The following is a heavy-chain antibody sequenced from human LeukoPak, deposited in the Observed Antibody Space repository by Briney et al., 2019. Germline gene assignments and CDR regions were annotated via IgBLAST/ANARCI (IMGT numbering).Heavy chain of an antibody. J-gene: IGHJ4*02. V-gene: IGHV4-39*07. Sequence: PSETLSLTCTVSGGSISSSSYYWGWIRRPPGKGLEWIGEINHSGSTNYNPSLKSRVTISVDTSKNQFSLKLSSVTAADTAVYYCARGPSASAHCSGGSCSLPTHNDPFTFDYWGQGTLVTVSS. D-gene: IGHD2-15*01. CDR2: INHSGST. CDR3: ARGPSASAHCSGGSCSLPTHNDPFTFDY. CDR1: GGSISSSSYY.